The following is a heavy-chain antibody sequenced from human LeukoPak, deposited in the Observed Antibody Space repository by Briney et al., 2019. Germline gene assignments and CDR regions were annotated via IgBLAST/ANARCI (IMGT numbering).Heavy chain of an antibody. CDR1: RFIFIDFD. CDR2: ICQSGSPV. J-gene: IGHJ1*01. CDR3: ARVGSTGTYNRDFQY. V-gene: IGHV3-11*04. D-gene: IGHD1-26*01. Sequence: PGGSLRLSCVGSRFIFIDFDMTWVRQTAGRGLEWLSYICQSGSPVFYAACVKGRCSVSRDNAKKSLFLQMNGLRVEDTGIYYGARVGSTGTYNRDFQYGGPGTLV.